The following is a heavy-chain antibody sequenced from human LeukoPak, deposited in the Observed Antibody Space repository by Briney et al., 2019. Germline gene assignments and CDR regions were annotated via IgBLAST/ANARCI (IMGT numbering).Heavy chain of an antibody. V-gene: IGHV1-69*05. CDR1: GGTFSSYA. CDR3: ARGLGATTLWDAFDI. Sequence: GASVKVSCKASGGTFSSYAISWVRQAPGQGLEWMGGIIPIFGTANYAQKFQGRVTITTDESTSTAYMELSSLRSEDTAVYYCARGLGATTLWDAFDIWGQGTMVTVSS. J-gene: IGHJ3*02. CDR2: IIPIFGTA. D-gene: IGHD1-26*01.